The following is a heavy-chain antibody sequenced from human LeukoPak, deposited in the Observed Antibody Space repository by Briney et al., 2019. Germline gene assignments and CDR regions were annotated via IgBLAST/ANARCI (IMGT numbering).Heavy chain of an antibody. CDR1: GGSFSGYY. J-gene: IGHJ4*02. CDR3: ARRVIAARPSSFDY. V-gene: IGHV4-34*01. Sequence: SETLSLTCAVYGGSFSGYYWSWIRQPPGKGLEWIGEINHSGSTKYSPSLKGRVTISVDTSNNQFSLKLSSVTAADTAVYYCARRVIAARPSSFDYWGQGTLVTVSS. D-gene: IGHD6-6*01. CDR2: INHSGST.